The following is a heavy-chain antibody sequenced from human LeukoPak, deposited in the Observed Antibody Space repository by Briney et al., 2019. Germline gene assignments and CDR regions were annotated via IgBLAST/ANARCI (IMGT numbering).Heavy chain of an antibody. J-gene: IGHJ4*02. CDR1: GGSISSYY. D-gene: IGHD6-6*01. CDR2: INTSGST. V-gene: IGHV4-4*09. Sequence: SETLSLTCTVSGGSISSYYWSWIRQPPGKGLEWIGYINTSGSTNYNPPLKSRVTISVDTSKNQSSLKLSSVTAADTAVYYCARHERSSSSNPPFDYLGQGTLVTVSS. CDR3: ARHERSSSSNPPFDY.